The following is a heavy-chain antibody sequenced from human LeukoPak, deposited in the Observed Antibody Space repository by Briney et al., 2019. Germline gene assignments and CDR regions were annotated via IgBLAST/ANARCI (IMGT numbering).Heavy chain of an antibody. D-gene: IGHD1-26*01. CDR2: IYYSGNT. J-gene: IGHJ4*02. CDR1: GGSISSYY. CDR3: ARKSRGYSGSYDY. V-gene: IGHV4-59*01. Sequence: SETLSLTCTGSGGSISSYYWSWIRQPPGKGLEWIGYIYYSGNTNYNPSLKSRVTISVDTSKNQFSLKLSSVTAADTAVYYCARKSRGYSGSYDYWGQGTLVTVSS.